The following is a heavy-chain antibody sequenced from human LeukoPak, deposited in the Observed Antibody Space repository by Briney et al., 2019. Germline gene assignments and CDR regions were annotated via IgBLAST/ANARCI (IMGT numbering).Heavy chain of an antibody. Sequence: SETLSLTCTVSGGSISSYYWSWIRQPPGKGLEWIGYIYTSGRTNYNPSLKSRVTISVDTSKNQFSLKLSSVTAADTAVYYCARHFIDFWSGYYLNYMDVWGKGTTVTVSS. CDR2: IYTSGRT. CDR3: ARHFIDFWSGYYLNYMDV. V-gene: IGHV4-4*09. J-gene: IGHJ6*03. D-gene: IGHD3-3*01. CDR1: GGSISSYY.